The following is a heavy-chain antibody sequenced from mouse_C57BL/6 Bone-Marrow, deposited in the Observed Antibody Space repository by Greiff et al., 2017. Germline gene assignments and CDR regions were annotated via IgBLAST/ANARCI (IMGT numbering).Heavy chain of an antibody. CDR2: IYPSDGST. V-gene: IGHV1-85*01. J-gene: IGHJ1*03. CDR3: ARLEFDGSCGDWYYDV. Sequence: QVQLQQPGPELMKPGASVKLSCKASGYTFTSYDINWVKQRPGQGLEWIGWIYPSDGSTKYNEKFKGKATLTVDTSSSTAYMERHSLTSEDTAVYCCARLEFDGSCGDWYYDVWGRGTTVTVSS. D-gene: IGHD1-1*01. CDR1: GYTFTSYD.